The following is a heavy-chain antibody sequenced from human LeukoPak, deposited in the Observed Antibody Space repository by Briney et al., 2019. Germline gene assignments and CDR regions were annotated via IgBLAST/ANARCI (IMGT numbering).Heavy chain of an antibody. D-gene: IGHD3-3*01. Sequence: SETLSLTCTVSGGSISSGDYYWSWIRQPPGKGLEWIGYIYYSGSTYYNPSLKSRVTISADTSKNQFSLKLSSVTAADTAVYYCARQYYDFWSGSPNFDYWGQGTLVTVSS. CDR1: GGSISSGDYY. V-gene: IGHV4-30-4*08. CDR3: ARQYYDFWSGSPNFDY. CDR2: IYYSGST. J-gene: IGHJ4*02.